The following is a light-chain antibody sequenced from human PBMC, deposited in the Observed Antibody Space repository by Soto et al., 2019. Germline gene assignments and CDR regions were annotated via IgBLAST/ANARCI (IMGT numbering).Light chain of an antibody. CDR2: GNS. CDR3: QSYDSSLSGSV. Sequence: QSVLTQPPSVSGAPGQRVTISCTGSSSNIGAGYDVHWYQQLPGTAPKFLIYGNSNRPSGVLDRFSGSKSVTSASLAITGLQDEDEADYYCQSYDSSLSGSVFGGGTKLTVL. CDR1: SSNIGAGYD. V-gene: IGLV1-40*01. J-gene: IGLJ2*01.